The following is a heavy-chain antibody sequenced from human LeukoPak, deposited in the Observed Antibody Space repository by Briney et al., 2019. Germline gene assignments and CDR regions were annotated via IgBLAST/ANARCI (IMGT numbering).Heavy chain of an antibody. CDR1: GLTFDDYG. CDR3: ARNSGANVYTYSFQY. V-gene: IGHV3-20*04. CDR2: INWNGGTT. J-gene: IGHJ4*02. Sequence: RPGGSLRLSCVASGLTFDDYGMSWVRQAPGKGLEWVSGINWNGGTTTYADSVKGRFTISRDNAKNSLYLQMNSLRVEDTAFHYCARNSGANVYTYSFQYWGRGTLVTASS. D-gene: IGHD1-26*01.